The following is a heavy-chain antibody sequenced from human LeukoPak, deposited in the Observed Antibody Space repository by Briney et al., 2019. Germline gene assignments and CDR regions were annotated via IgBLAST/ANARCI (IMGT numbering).Heavy chain of an antibody. D-gene: IGHD3-10*01. V-gene: IGHV3-11*03. J-gene: IGHJ4*02. CDR3: ASMVRGNDY. CDR1: GFSFSDYY. CDR2: ISSSSSYT. Sequence: GGSLRLSCAASGFSFSDYYMNWIRQVPGKGLEWVSYISSSSSYTNYADSVKGRFTISRDNAKNSLYLQMNSLRAEDTAVYYCASMVRGNDYWGQGTLVTVSS.